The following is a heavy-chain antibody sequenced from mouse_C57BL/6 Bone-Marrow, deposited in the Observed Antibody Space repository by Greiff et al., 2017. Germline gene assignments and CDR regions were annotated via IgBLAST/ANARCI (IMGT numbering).Heavy chain of an antibody. Sequence: VQLQQSGAELVKPGASVKLSCKASGYTFTEYTIHWVKQRSGQGLEWIGWFYPGSGSIKYNEKFKDKATLTADKSSSTVYMELSRLTSEYSAVYFCARHPYYDYDLYYAMDYWGQGTSVTVSS. J-gene: IGHJ4*01. D-gene: IGHD2-4*01. V-gene: IGHV1-62-2*01. CDR1: GYTFTEYT. CDR3: ARHPYYDYDLYYAMDY. CDR2: FYPGSGSI.